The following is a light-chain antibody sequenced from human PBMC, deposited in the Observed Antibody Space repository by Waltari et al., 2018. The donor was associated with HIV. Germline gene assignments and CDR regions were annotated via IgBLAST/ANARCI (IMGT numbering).Light chain of an antibody. V-gene: IGLV2-14*01. CDR1: SSDGGGYNY. J-gene: IGLJ3*02. Sequence: QSALTQPASVSGSPGQSITISCTGTSSDGGGYNYVSCYQQHPGKAPNLMIYEVSNWPSGVSNRFSGSKSGNTASLTISGLQAEDEADYYCSSYTRTSTWVFGGGTKLTVL. CDR2: EVS. CDR3: SSYTRTSTWV.